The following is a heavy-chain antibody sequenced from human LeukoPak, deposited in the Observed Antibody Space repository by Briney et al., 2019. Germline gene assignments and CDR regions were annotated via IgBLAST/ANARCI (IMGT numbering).Heavy chain of an antibody. Sequence: PGGSLRLSCAASGFTFSSYWMYWVRQAPGKGQAWVSRINGDGSTTVYADSVKGRFTISRDNSKNTLYLQMNSLRAEDTAVYYCARVWAPITMVRGVIFYWGQGTLVTVSS. V-gene: IGHV3-74*01. D-gene: IGHD3-10*01. CDR2: INGDGSTT. CDR1: GFTFSSYW. J-gene: IGHJ4*02. CDR3: ARVWAPITMVRGVIFY.